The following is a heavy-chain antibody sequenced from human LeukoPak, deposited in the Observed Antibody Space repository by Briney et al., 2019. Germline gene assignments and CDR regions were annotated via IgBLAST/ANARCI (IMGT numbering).Heavy chain of an antibody. CDR3: ARENRYYDILTGYYNLFDY. CDR2: INPSGGST. CDR1: GYTFTSYY. V-gene: IGHV1-46*01. J-gene: IGHJ4*02. D-gene: IGHD3-9*01. Sequence: AASVTVSCKASGYTFTSYYMHWVRQAPGQGLEWMGIINPSGGSTSYAQKFQGRVTMTRDTSTSTVYMELSSLRSEDTAVYYCARENRYYDILTGYYNLFDYWGQGTLVTVSS.